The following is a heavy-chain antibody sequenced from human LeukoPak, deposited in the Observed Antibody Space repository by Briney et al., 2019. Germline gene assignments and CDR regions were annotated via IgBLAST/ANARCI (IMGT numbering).Heavy chain of an antibody. V-gene: IGHV1-18*01. CDR3: ARVIMGSYSDY. D-gene: IGHD3-16*01. Sequence: ASVKVSCKASGGTFSSYAISWVRQAPGQGLECMGWISAYNGNTNYAQKLQGRGPMTTDTSTRTAYMELRSLRSDDTAVYYCARVIMGSYSDYWGQGTLVTVSS. J-gene: IGHJ4*03. CDR1: GGTFSSYA. CDR2: ISAYNGNT.